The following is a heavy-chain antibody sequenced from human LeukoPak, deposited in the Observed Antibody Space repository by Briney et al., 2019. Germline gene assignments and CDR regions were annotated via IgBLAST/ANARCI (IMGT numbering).Heavy chain of an antibody. CDR1: GFTFSNYG. Sequence: GGSLRLSCVASGFTFSNYGMHWVRQAPGKGLEWVAVISYDGSKQYYADSVKGRFTISRDNSKNTLYLLMNSLRADDTAVYYCARDRSVTTYFDYWGQGTLVTVSS. CDR2: ISYDGSKQ. V-gene: IGHV3-30*03. J-gene: IGHJ4*02. D-gene: IGHD4-17*01. CDR3: ARDRSVTTYFDY.